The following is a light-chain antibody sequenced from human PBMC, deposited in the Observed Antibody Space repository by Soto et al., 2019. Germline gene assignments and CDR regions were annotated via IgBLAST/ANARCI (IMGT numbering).Light chain of an antibody. V-gene: IGKV1-12*01. CDR3: QQGYSFPVT. Sequence: DIQMTQSPSSVSAAGGDRVTITCRASQDIGDWLAWYQQKPGKAPKLLVYAASSLQSGVPSRFSGSGSGTDFTLTIGSLQPEDFATYYCQQGYSFPVTSGGGTKVDIK. CDR1: QDIGDW. CDR2: AAS. J-gene: IGKJ4*01.